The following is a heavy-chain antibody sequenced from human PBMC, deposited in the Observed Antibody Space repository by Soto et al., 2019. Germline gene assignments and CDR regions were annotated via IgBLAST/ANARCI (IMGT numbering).Heavy chain of an antibody. J-gene: IGHJ5*02. CDR1: GGSISSSSYY. CDR2: IYYSGST. Sequence: PSETLSLTCTVSGGSISSSSYYWGWIRQPPGKGLEWIGSIYYSGSTYYNPSLKSRVTISVDTSKNQFSLKLSSVTAADTAVYYCARQAVGAQGYWFDPWGQGTLVTVSS. V-gene: IGHV4-39*01. CDR3: ARQAVGAQGYWFDP. D-gene: IGHD1-26*01.